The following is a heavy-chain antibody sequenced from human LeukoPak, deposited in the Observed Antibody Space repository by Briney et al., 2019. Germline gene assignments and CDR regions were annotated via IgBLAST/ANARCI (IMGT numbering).Heavy chain of an antibody. Sequence: PSQTLSLACGVSGGSISSGGYSWSWIRQPPGTGLEWIGYIYHSGSTYYNPSLKSRVTISVDRSKNQFSLKLSSVTAADTAVYYCASSLARGMTYDYWGQGTLVTVSS. V-gene: IGHV4-30-2*01. CDR1: GGSISSGGYS. J-gene: IGHJ4*02. CDR2: IYHSGST. D-gene: IGHD3-16*01. CDR3: ASSLARGMTYDY.